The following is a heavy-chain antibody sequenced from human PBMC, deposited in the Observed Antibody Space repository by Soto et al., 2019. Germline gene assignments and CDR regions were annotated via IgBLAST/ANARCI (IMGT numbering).Heavy chain of an antibody. CDR2: IKPANGNT. Sequence: QVQLAQSGAEERKPGASVKVSCEATGYTFTAYAMHWVRQAPGQRLEWMGWIKPANGNTKYSQKFQGRLTITIETSANTMDMELSSLTSEDTAMYYCTRSAISPYGGLIGPFDYWCQGNLVTVSS. J-gene: IGHJ4*02. D-gene: IGHD3-16*01. CDR1: GYTFTAYA. V-gene: IGHV1-3*05. CDR3: TRSAISPYGGLIGPFDY.